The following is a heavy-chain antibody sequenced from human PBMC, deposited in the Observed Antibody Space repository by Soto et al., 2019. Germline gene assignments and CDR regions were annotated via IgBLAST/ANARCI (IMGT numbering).Heavy chain of an antibody. V-gene: IGHV4-34*01. D-gene: IGHD4-17*01. CDR1: GGSFSGYY. CDR3: ARGGRWLVSFQH. J-gene: IGHJ1*01. Sequence: SETLSLTCAVYGGSFSGYYWSWIRQPPGKGLEWIGEINHSGSTNYNPSLKSRVTISVDTSKNQFSLKLSSVTAADTAVYYCARGGRWLVSFQHWGQGTLVTVSS. CDR2: INHSGST.